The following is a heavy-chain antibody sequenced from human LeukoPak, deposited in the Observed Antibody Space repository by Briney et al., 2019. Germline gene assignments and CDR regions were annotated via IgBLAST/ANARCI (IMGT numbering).Heavy chain of an antibody. J-gene: IGHJ6*03. Sequence: SETLSLTCIVSGGSISSYYWSWIRQPAGKGLEWIGRIYTSGSTNYNPSLKSRVTMSVDTSKNQFSLKLSSVTAADTAVYYCARDRERGYSYGFYYYYYMDVWGKGTTVTISS. CDR1: GGSISSYY. D-gene: IGHD5-18*01. CDR3: ARDRERGYSYGFYYYYYMDV. V-gene: IGHV4-4*07. CDR2: IYTSGST.